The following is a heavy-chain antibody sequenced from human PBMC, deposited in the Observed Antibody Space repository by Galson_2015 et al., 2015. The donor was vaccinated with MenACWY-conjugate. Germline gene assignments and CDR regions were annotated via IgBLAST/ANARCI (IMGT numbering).Heavy chain of an antibody. D-gene: IGHD1-26*01. CDR3: AKRTISVGNDGMDV. Sequence: SLRLSCAASGFTFSSYAMSWVRQAPGKGLEWVSTIRDSGTSTYYADSVKGRFTISRDNSKNTLYLQMNSLRAEDTAVYYCAKRTISVGNDGMDVWGQGTTVTVSS. J-gene: IGHJ6*02. CDR2: IRDSGTST. V-gene: IGHV3-23*01. CDR1: GFTFSSYA.